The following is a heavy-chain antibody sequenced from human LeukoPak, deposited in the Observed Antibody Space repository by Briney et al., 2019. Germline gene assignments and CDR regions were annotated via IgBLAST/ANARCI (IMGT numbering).Heavy chain of an antibody. CDR1: GYTFTGYY. J-gene: IGHJ5*02. CDR2: INPNNGGT. CDR3: ARVPCITSSCSPINWFDP. Sequence: GASVKVSCKASGYTFTGYYIHWVRQAPGQGLEWMGWINPNNGGTGYAQKFQGRVTMTRDTSISTAYMELSGLRSDDTAVYYCARVPCITSSCSPINWFDPWGQGTLVTVSS. V-gene: IGHV1-2*02. D-gene: IGHD2-2*01.